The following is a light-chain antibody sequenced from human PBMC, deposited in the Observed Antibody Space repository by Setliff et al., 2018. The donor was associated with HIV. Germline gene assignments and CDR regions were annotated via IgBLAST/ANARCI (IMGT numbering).Light chain of an antibody. J-gene: IGLJ1*01. CDR2: EVS. CDR1: SSDVGGYNY. V-gene: IGLV2-14*01. Sequence: QSALTQPASVSGSPGQSITISCTGTSSDVGGYNYVSWYQQHPGNAPKLMIFEVSHRPSGVSNRFSGSKSGNTASLTISGLQAEDEADYYCSSYTSSSLYVFGTGTKVTVL. CDR3: SSYTSSSLYV.